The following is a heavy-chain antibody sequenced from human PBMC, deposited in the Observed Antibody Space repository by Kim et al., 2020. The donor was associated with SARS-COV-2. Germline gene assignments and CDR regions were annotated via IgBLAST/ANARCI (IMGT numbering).Heavy chain of an antibody. V-gene: IGHV3-30*03. Sequence: YADSVKGRFTISRDNYQNTLYLQMNSLRAEDTAVYYCARGAVAGDDAFDIWGQGTMVTVSS. D-gene: IGHD6-19*01. J-gene: IGHJ3*02. CDR3: ARGAVAGDDAFDI.